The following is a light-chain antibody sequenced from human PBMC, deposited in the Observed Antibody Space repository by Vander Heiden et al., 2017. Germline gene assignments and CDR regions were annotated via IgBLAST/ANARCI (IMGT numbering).Light chain of an antibody. CDR2: LGS. CDR3: MQYLQTHT. CDR1: QSLLHSNGYNY. Sequence: DIVMTQSPLSLPVTPGEPASISCRSSQSLLHSNGYNYLDWYLQKPGQSPQLLIYLGSNRASGVPDRFRGSGSGTDFTLKISRVEAEDVGVYYCMQYLQTHTFGQRTKVEIK. V-gene: IGKV2-28*01. J-gene: IGKJ1*01.